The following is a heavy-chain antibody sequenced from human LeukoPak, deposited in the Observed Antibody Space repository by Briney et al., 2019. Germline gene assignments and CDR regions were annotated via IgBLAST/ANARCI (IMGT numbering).Heavy chain of an antibody. Sequence: GVSVKVSCKASGYTFTSYDINWVRQATGQGLEWMGWMNPNSGNTGYAQKFQGRVTMTRNTSISTAYMELSSLRSEDTAVYYCARDATAMAYLDYWGQGTLVTVSS. CDR2: MNPNSGNT. J-gene: IGHJ4*02. D-gene: IGHD5-18*01. CDR1: GYTFTSYD. CDR3: ARDATAMAYLDY. V-gene: IGHV1-8*01.